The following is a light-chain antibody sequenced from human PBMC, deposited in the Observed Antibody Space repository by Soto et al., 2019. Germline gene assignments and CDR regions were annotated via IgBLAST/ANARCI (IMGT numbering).Light chain of an antibody. CDR2: DVS. Sequence: QSVLTQPASVSGSPGQSITISCTGTSSYVGGYNYVSWYQQHPGKAPKLMIYDVSNRPSGVSNRFSGSKSGNTVSLTISGLQAEDEADYYCSSYTSSSTQVLGTGTKVTVL. CDR1: SSYVGGYNY. V-gene: IGLV2-14*01. CDR3: SSYTSSSTQV. J-gene: IGLJ1*01.